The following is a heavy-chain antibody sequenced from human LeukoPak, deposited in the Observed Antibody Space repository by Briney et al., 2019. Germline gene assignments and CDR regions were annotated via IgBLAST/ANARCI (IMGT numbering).Heavy chain of an antibody. J-gene: IGHJ4*02. Sequence: PGGSLRLSCAASGFTVSSNYMTWVRQAPGKGLEWVSVIYNTGSTYYAESVKGRFTISRDNSKNTLYLQMSSLRADDTALFYCAKPAYYSDSGSFPTQYYFDYWGQGTLVTVSS. D-gene: IGHD3-10*01. V-gene: IGHV3-66*04. CDR2: IYNTGST. CDR1: GFTVSSNY. CDR3: AKPAYYSDSGSFPTQYYFDY.